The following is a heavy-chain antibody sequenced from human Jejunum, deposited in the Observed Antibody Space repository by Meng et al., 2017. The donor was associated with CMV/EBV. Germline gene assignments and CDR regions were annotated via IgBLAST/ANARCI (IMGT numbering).Heavy chain of an antibody. CDR3: AASSTHGMYVDRIY. V-gene: IGHV3-23*01. CDR1: GFTFSSSA. CDR2: IGGSSDYT. Sequence: GFTFSSSAMTWVRHAPGKGLEWVSTIGGSSDYTNYADPVKGRFTISRDNSRNTLYLHMNSLLAEDTAIYYCAASSTHGMYVDRIYWGQGRLVTVSS. J-gene: IGHJ4*02. D-gene: IGHD2-2*01.